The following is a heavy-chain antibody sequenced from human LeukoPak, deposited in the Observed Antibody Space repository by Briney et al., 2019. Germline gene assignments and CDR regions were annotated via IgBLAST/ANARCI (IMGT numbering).Heavy chain of an antibody. V-gene: IGHV4-61*02. CDR1: GGSISSGSYY. Sequence: SQTLSLTCTVSGGSISSGSYYWSWIRQPAGKGLEWIGRIYTSGSTNYNPSLKSRVTISVDTSKNQFSLKLSSVTAADTAVYYCARELSWIAAAAKRDYWGQGTLVTVSS. D-gene: IGHD6-13*01. J-gene: IGHJ4*02. CDR2: IYTSGST. CDR3: ARELSWIAAAAKRDY.